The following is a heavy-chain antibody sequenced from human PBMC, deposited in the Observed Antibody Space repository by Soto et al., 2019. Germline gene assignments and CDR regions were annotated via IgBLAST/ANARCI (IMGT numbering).Heavy chain of an antibody. J-gene: IGHJ4*02. CDR2: INHSGST. CDR3: ARAPTLQRAFTY. D-gene: IGHD1-1*01. V-gene: IGHV4-34*01. Sequence: LSLTCAVYGGSFSGYYWSWIRQPPGKGLEWIGEINHSGSTNYNPSLKSRVTISVDTSRNQFSLRLSSVTAADTAVYYCARAPTLQRAFTYWGQGTLVTVSS. CDR1: GGSFSGYY.